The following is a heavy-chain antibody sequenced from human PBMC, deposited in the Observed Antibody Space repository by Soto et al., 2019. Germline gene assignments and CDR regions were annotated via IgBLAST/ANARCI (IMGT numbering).Heavy chain of an antibody. V-gene: IGHV1-2*02. J-gene: IGHJ6*02. Sequence: GASVKVSCKASGYTFTGYYMHWVRQAPGQGLEWMGWINPNSGGTNYAQKFQGRVTMTRDTSISTAYMKLSRLRSDDTAVYYCARDGDYCSSTSCYSYYYYGMDVWGQGTTVTVSS. D-gene: IGHD2-2*01. CDR1: GYTFTGYY. CDR3: ARDGDYCSSTSCYSYYYYGMDV. CDR2: INPNSGGT.